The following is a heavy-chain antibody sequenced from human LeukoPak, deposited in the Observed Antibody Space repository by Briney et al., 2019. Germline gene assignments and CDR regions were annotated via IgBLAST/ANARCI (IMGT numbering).Heavy chain of an antibody. D-gene: IGHD3-10*01. CDR2: INYSGST. V-gene: IGHV4-31*03. CDR3: ARAATEYEMVRALDY. J-gene: IGHJ4*02. CDR1: GGSISSGGYY. Sequence: TLSLTCTVSGGSISSGGYYWSWIRQHPGKGLEWIGYINYSGSTYYNPSLKSRVTISVDTSKNQFSLKLSSVTAADTAVYYCARAATEYEMVRALDYWGQGTLVTVSS.